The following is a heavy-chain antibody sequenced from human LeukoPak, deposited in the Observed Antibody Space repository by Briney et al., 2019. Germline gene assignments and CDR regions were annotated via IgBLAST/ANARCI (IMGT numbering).Heavy chain of an antibody. Sequence: PGGSLRLSCAASGFTLSSYAMSWVRQAPGKGLEWVSAISGSGGSTYYADSVKGRFTPSRYNSKNSLYMQMNSLRAEDTAVYYCAKDSSSFWFDPWGQGTLVTVSS. CDR2: ISGSGGST. CDR3: AKDSSSFWFDP. V-gene: IGHV3-23*01. J-gene: IGHJ5*02. D-gene: IGHD6-13*01. CDR1: GFTLSSYA.